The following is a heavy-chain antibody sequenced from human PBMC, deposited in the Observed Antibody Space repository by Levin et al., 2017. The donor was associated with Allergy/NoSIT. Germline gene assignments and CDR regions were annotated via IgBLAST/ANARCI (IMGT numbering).Heavy chain of an antibody. Sequence: AGGSLRLSCAASGFTFSSYGMHWVRQAPGKGLEWVAVISYDGSNKYYADSVKGRFTISRDNSKNTLYLQMNSLRAEDTAVYYCAKEQWLVLSAFDIWGQGTMVTVSS. CDR3: AKEQWLVLSAFDI. V-gene: IGHV3-30*18. CDR2: ISYDGSNK. D-gene: IGHD6-19*01. CDR1: GFTFSSYG. J-gene: IGHJ3*02.